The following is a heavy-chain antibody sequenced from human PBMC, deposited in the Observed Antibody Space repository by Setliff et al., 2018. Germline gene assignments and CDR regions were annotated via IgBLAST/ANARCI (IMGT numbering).Heavy chain of an antibody. V-gene: IGHV3-30*02. CDR2: IRYDGSTK. J-gene: IGHJ4*02. CDR1: RITFSSFA. CDR3: VKDGDYYPDSGDYYHEFDY. Sequence: LRLSCAASRITFSSFAMHWVRQAPGKGLEWVSLIRYDGSTKDYADSMKGRFTISRDNSRNTLYLQMNSLRADDTAIYYCVKDGDYYPDSGDYYHEFDYWGQGTLVTVSS. D-gene: IGHD3-22*01.